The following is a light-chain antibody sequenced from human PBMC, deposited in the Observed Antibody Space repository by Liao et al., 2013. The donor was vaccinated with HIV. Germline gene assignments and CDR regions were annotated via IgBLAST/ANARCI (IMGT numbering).Light chain of an antibody. V-gene: IGLV3-1*01. CDR2: QDT. CDR3: QAWDSSTVV. CDR1: KLGDKY. Sequence: SYELTQPPSVSVSPGQTASITCSGDKLGDKYACWYQQKPGQSPVLVIYQDTKRPSGIPERFSGSNSGNTATLTISGTQPMDEGDYYCQAWDSSTVVFGGGTKLTVL. J-gene: IGLJ2*01.